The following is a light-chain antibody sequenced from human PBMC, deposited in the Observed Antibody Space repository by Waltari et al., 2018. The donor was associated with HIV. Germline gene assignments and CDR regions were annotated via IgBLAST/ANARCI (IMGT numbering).Light chain of an antibody. V-gene: IGKV1-33*01. Sequence: DIQMTQSPSSLSASVGDRVTITCQASQDISNHLNWYQQKPGKAPKLLIYDASNFETGVPSRFSGRGSGTDCMFTIRSLQPEDIATYYCQHDDNLPPYSFGQGTKLEIK. CDR1: QDISNH. J-gene: IGKJ2*01. CDR3: QHDDNLPPYS. CDR2: DAS.